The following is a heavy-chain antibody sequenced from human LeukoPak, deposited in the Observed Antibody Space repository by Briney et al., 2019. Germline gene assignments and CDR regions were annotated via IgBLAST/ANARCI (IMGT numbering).Heavy chain of an antibody. CDR2: IQYSGST. D-gene: IGHD1-1*01. CDR3: ARVSWFPGTSYYYMDV. V-gene: IGHV4-59*01. J-gene: IGHJ6*03. Sequence: SETLSLTCTVSGGSISNYYWSWIRRPPGKGLEWIGYIQYSGSTNYNPSLKSRLTISVDTSKNQFSLKLSSVTAADTAVYYCARVSWFPGTSYYYMDVWGKGTTVTVSS. CDR1: GGSISNYY.